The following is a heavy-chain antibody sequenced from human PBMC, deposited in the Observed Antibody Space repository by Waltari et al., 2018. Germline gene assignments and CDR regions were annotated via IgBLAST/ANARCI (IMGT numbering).Heavy chain of an antibody. J-gene: IGHJ4*02. V-gene: IGHV1-69*04. CDR1: GGTFSSYA. Sequence: QVQLVQSGAEVKKPGSSVKVSCKASGGTFSSYAISWVRQAPGQGLEWMGGIIPILGIANCAQKFQGRVTITADESTSTAYMELSSLRSEDTAVYYCARAPRWELLRNYFDYWGQGTLVTVSS. CDR2: IIPILGIA. D-gene: IGHD1-26*01. CDR3: ARAPRWELLRNYFDY.